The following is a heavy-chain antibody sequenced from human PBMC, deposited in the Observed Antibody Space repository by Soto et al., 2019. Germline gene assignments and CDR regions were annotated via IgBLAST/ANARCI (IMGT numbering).Heavy chain of an antibody. CDR2: ISYDGSNK. V-gene: IGHV3-30-3*01. J-gene: IGHJ3*02. D-gene: IGHD2-15*01. CDR1: GFTFSSYA. CDR3: ARDLEGYCSGGSCGAFDI. Sequence: GGSLRLSCAASGFTFSSYAMHWVRQAPGKGLEWVAVISYDGSNKYYADSVKGRFTISRDNSKNTLYLQMNSLRSEDTAVYYRARDLEGYCSGGSCGAFDIWGQGTMVTVSS.